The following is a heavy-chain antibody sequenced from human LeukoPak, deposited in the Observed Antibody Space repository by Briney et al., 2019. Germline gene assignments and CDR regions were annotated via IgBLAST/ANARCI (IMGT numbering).Heavy chain of an antibody. Sequence: PGGSLRLSCAASGFTFSSYWMHWVRQAPGKGLVWVSQINPDGRITSYADSVKGRFTISRDNAKNTLFLQMNSLRAEDTAIYYCAKRDSSGYYYFDYWGQGAQVTVSS. J-gene: IGHJ4*02. V-gene: IGHV3-74*01. D-gene: IGHD3-22*01. CDR1: GFTFSSYW. CDR3: AKRDSSGYYYFDY. CDR2: INPDGRIT.